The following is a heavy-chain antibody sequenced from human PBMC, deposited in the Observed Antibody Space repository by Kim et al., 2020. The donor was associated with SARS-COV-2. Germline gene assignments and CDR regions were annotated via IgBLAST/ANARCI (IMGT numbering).Heavy chain of an antibody. J-gene: IGHJ6*02. V-gene: IGHV1-69*13. D-gene: IGHD1-26*01. Sequence: SVKVSCKASGGTFSSYAISWVRQAPGQGLEWMGGIIPIFGTANYAQKFQGRVTITADESTSTAYMELSSLRSEDTAVYYCARVSLSGSYFLYYYYGMDVWGQGTTVTVSS. CDR1: GGTFSSYA. CDR3: ARVSLSGSYFLYYYYGMDV. CDR2: IIPIFGTA.